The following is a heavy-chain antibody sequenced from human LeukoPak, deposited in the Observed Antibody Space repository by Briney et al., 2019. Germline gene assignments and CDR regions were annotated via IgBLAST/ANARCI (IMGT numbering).Heavy chain of an antibody. CDR2: FEPSGTT. Sequence: PSETLSLTCTVSGASIENHYWSWIRQPAGKGLEWIGRFEPSGTTKYNPSLKSRITMSVDTSKNQFSLELNSVTAADTAVYYCAKEGAAGGPDFDLWGQGTLVIVSS. J-gene: IGHJ4*02. CDR3: AKEGAAGGPDFDL. CDR1: GASIENHY. D-gene: IGHD2-15*01. V-gene: IGHV4-4*07.